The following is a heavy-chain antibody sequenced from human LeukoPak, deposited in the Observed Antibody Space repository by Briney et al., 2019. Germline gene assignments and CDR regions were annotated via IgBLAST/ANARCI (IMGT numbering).Heavy chain of an antibody. CDR2: FDPEDGET. Sequence: ASVKVSCKVSGYTLTELSMHWVRQAPGKGLEGMGGFDPEDGETVYAQKFQGRVTMTEDTSTDTAYMEMSSLRSEDTAVYYCATAHITIFGVVGGYYFDYWGQGTLVTVSS. CDR3: ATAHITIFGVVGGYYFDY. J-gene: IGHJ4*02. V-gene: IGHV1-24*01. D-gene: IGHD3-3*01. CDR1: GYTLTELS.